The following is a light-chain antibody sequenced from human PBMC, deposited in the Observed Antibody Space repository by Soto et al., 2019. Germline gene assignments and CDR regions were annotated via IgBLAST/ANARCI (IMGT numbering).Light chain of an antibody. V-gene: IGLV2-8*01. Sequence: QSALTQPPSASGSPGQSVTISCTGTSSDVGGYNYVSWYQQHPGKAPQLMIYDVTKRPSGVPGRFSGSKSGNTASLTVSGLQAEDGADYYCSSYAGSNSVIFGGGTKVTVL. J-gene: IGLJ2*01. CDR1: SSDVGGYNY. CDR3: SSYAGSNSVI. CDR2: DVT.